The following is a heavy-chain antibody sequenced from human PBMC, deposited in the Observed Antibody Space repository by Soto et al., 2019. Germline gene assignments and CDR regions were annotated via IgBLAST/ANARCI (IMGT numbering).Heavy chain of an antibody. CDR1: GVTFSSYA. J-gene: IGHJ4*02. D-gene: IGHD3-16*02. V-gene: IGHV3-21*01. CDR2: VSGSGDYT. CDR3: ARDGDIWGSYRPTIIFDY. Sequence: GGSLRLSCAASGVTFSSYAMSWVRQAPGRGLEWVATVSGSGDYTYYADSVKGRFTISRDNAKNSLYLQMNSLRAEDTAVYYCARDGDIWGSYRPTIIFDYWGQGTLVTVSS.